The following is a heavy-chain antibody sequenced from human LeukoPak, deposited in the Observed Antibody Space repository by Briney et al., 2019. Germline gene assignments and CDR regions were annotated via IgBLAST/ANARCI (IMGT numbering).Heavy chain of an antibody. Sequence: SETLSLTCTVSGGSISSSSYYWGWIRQPPGKGLEWIGSIYYSGSTNYNPSLKSRVTISVDTSRNQFSLKLSSVTAADTAVYYCARVYSSSWSDAFDIWGQGTMVTVSS. CDR2: IYYSGST. CDR1: GGSISSSSYY. CDR3: ARVYSSSWSDAFDI. D-gene: IGHD6-13*01. J-gene: IGHJ3*02. V-gene: IGHV4-39*07.